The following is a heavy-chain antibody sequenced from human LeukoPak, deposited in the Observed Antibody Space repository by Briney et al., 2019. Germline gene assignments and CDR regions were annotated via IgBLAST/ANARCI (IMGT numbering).Heavy chain of an antibody. CDR3: ARDPIVVVPAAIPFDY. J-gene: IGHJ4*02. CDR1: GFTVSSNY. V-gene: IGHV3-53*01. Sequence: PGGSLRLSCAASGFTVSSNYMSWVRQAPGRGLEWVSAIYSGGNTYYADSVKGRFTISRDNSKNTLYLQMNSLRAEDTAVYYCARDPIVVVPAAIPFDYWGQGTLVTVSS. D-gene: IGHD2-2*01. CDR2: IYSGGNT.